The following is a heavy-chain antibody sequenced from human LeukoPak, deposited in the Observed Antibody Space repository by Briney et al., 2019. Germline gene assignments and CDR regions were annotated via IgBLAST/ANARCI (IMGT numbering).Heavy chain of an antibody. CDR2: IGNNGGYT. V-gene: IGHV3-23*01. Sequence: GGSLRLSCAASGFTFSSSAMSWVRQAPGKGLEWVSAIGNNGGYTYYADSVQGRFTISRDNSKSTLCLQMNSLRAEDTAVYFCARGTPSRSDYDTWGERYYFYGMDVWGQGTTVTVSS. D-gene: IGHD5-12*01. J-gene: IGHJ6*02. CDR3: ARGTPSRSDYDTWGERYYFYGMDV. CDR1: GFTFSSSA.